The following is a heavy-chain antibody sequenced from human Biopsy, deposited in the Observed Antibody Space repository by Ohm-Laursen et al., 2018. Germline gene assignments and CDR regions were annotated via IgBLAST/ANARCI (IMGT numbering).Heavy chain of an antibody. J-gene: IGHJ4*02. CDR3: ARDPRYGYGSYFDY. Sequence: ASVKVSCKASGYTFTGYYMHWVRQTPGQGLEWMGWINPNSGVTNYAQRFQGRVTMTRDTSISTAYMELSRLRSDDTAVYYCARDPRYGYGSYFDYWGQGTLVAVSS. D-gene: IGHD3-10*01. CDR2: INPNSGVT. V-gene: IGHV1-2*02. CDR1: GYTFTGYY.